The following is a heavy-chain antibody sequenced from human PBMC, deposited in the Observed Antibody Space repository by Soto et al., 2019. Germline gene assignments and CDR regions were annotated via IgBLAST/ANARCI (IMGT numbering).Heavy chain of an antibody. Sequence: GGSLRLSCAASGFTFSSYGMHWVRQAPGKGLEWVAVIRYDGSNKYYADSVKGRFTISRDNSKNTLYLQMNSLRAEDTAVYYCARERCEGNPPHYYYYMDVWGKGTTVTVSS. D-gene: IGHD4-4*01. CDR3: ARERCEGNPPHYYYYMDV. CDR1: GFTFSSYG. J-gene: IGHJ6*03. V-gene: IGHV3-33*01. CDR2: IRYDGSNK.